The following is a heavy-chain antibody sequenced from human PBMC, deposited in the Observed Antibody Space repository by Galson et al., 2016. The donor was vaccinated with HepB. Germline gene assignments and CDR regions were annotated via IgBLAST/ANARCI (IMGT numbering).Heavy chain of an antibody. Sequence: SLRLSCAASGFTFSSYGMHWVRQAPGKGLEWVAVIWYDGGKKYYADSVKGRFAISRDNSKNTLNLQMNSLRAEDTAVYYCASACSSTTCYGDFDYWGQGTLVTVSS. CDR2: IWYDGGKK. V-gene: IGHV3-33*01. J-gene: IGHJ4*02. CDR1: GFTFSSYG. D-gene: IGHD2-2*01. CDR3: ASACSSTTCYGDFDY.